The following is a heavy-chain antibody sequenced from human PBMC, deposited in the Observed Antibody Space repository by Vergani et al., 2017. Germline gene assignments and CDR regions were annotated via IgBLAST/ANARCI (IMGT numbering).Heavy chain of an antibody. V-gene: IGHV4-39*01. CDR3: ARHSTVEWLVKLGWIDP. CDR1: GASIRSSNYY. D-gene: IGHD6-19*01. CDR2: IYYSGST. J-gene: IGHJ5*02. Sequence: QLQLQESGPGLVKPSATLSLTCSVSGASIRSSNYYWGWIRQPPGKGLEWIASIYYSGSTYYNPSLKSRVTISVDTSKNQFSLKLSSVTAADTAVYFCARHSTVEWLVKLGWIDPLGQGILVIVSS.